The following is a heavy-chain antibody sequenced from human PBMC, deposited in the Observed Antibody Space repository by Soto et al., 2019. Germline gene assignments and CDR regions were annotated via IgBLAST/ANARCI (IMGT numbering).Heavy chain of an antibody. V-gene: IGHV3-53*01. CDR3: ARDSGGYYYYGMDV. CDR2: IYSGGST. Sequence: GGSLRLSCAASGFTVSSNYMSWVRQAPGKGLEWVSVIYSGGSTYYADSVKGRFTISRDNSKNTLYLQMNSLRAEDTAVYYCARDSGGYYYYGMDVWGQGTTVTVSS. CDR1: GFTVSSNY. J-gene: IGHJ6*02.